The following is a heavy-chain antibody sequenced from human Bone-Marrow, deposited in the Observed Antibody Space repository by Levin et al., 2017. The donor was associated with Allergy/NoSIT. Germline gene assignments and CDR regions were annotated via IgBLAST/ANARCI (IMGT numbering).Heavy chain of an antibody. J-gene: IGHJ5*02. D-gene: IGHD3-10*01. V-gene: IGHV1-24*01. Sequence: ASVKVSCKVSGSALTEVSMQWVRQGPGRGLEWLGGFDAENDENVYAQRFKGRVTMTEDTSTNTAYLEVRSLTSDDTGVYYCTTVGGPWGQGTLVTVSS. CDR2: FDAENDEN. CDR3: TTVGGP. CDR1: GSALTEVS.